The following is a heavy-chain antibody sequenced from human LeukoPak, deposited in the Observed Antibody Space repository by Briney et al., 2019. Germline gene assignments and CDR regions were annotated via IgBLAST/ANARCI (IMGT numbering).Heavy chain of an antibody. D-gene: IGHD6-19*01. Sequence: GGSLRLSCAASGFTFSSYSMNWVRQAPGKGLEWVSYISSSSSTIYYADSVKGRFTISRDNAKNSLYLQMNSLRAEDTAVYYCAKDKSWGSSGWYFFDYWGQGTLVTVSS. CDR2: ISSSSSTI. CDR3: AKDKSWGSSGWYFFDY. J-gene: IGHJ4*02. CDR1: GFTFSSYS. V-gene: IGHV3-48*01.